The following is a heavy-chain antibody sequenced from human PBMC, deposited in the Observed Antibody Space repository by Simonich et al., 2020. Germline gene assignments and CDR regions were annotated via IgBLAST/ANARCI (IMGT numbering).Heavy chain of an antibody. CDR1: GFTFSSYA. CDR2: ISYDGSNN. V-gene: IGHV3-30*07. Sequence: QVQLVESGGGVVQPGRSLRLSCAASGFTFSSYAMHWVRQAPGNGLEWVAVISYDGSNNYYADSVKGRFTISRDNSKNTLYLQMNSLRAEDTAVYYCAREDLTGDAFDIWGQGTMVTVSS. CDR3: AREDLTGDAFDI. D-gene: IGHD7-27*01. J-gene: IGHJ3*02.